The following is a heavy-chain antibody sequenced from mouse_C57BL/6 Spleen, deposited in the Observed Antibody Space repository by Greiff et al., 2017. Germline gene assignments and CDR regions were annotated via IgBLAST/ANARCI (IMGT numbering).Heavy chain of an antibody. CDR1: GFSFNTYA. Sequence: EVQRVESGGGLVQPKGSLKLSCAASGFSFNTYAMNWVRQAPGKGLEWVARIRSKSNNYATYYADSVKDRFTISRDDSESMLYLQMNNLKTEDTAMYYCVRHGNFSLDYWGQGTTLTVSS. D-gene: IGHD4-1*01. V-gene: IGHV10-1*01. J-gene: IGHJ2*01. CDR2: IRSKSNNYAT. CDR3: VRHGNFSLDY.